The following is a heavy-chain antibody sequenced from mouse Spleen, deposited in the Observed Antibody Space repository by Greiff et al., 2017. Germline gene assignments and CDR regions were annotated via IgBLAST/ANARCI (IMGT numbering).Heavy chain of an antibody. V-gene: IGHV1S127*01. Sequence: VQLQQSGAELVKPGASVKMSCKASGYTFTSYWMHWVKQRPGQGLEWIGTIDPSDSYTSYNQKFKGKATLTVDTSSSTAYMQLSSLTSEDSAVYYCTRSGDYYRYEVAYWGQGTLVTVSA. D-gene: IGHD2-14*01. J-gene: IGHJ3*01. CDR3: TRSGDYYRYEVAY. CDR2: IDPSDSYT. CDR1: GYTFTSYW.